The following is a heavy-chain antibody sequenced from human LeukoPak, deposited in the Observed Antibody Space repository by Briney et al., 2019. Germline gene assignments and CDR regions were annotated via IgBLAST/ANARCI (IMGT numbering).Heavy chain of an antibody. V-gene: IGHV4-34*01. CDR1: GGSFSGYY. J-gene: IGHJ4*02. Sequence: SETLSLTCAVYGGSFSGYYWSWIRQPPGKGLEWIGEINHSGSTNYNPSLKSRVTISVDTSKNQFSLKLTSVSAADTAVYYCARRRASGFGELLDFWGQGTLVTVSS. CDR3: ARRRASGFGELLDF. D-gene: IGHD3-10*01. CDR2: INHSGST.